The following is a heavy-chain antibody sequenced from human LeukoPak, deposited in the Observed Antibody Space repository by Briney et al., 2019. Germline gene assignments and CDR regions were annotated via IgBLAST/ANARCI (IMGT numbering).Heavy chain of an antibody. CDR3: ARGGNGWYFDL. J-gene: IGHJ2*01. V-gene: IGHV4-59*01. CDR2: MHHSGST. Sequence: SETLSLTCTVAGGSISGYYWSWIRQPPGKGLEWIGYMHHSGSTNYNLSLKSRVTISVDTSKNQFSLRLSSVTAADTAVYYCARGGNGWYFDLWGRGTLVTVSS. CDR1: GGSISGYY. D-gene: IGHD1-14*01.